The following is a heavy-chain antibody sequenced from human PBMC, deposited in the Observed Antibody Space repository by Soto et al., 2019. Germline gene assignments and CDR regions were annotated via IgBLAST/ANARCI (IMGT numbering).Heavy chain of an antibody. CDR1: GGSISSSNW. CDR2: IYHSGST. J-gene: IGHJ6*02. D-gene: IGHD3-10*01. Sequence: PSETLSLTCAVSGGSISSSNWWSWVRQPPGKGLEWIGEIYHSGSTNYNPSLKSRVTISVDKSKNQFSLKLSSVTAADTAVYYCARSYYYGSGSFPPSLSYYGMDVCGQGTTVPVS. V-gene: IGHV4-4*02. CDR3: ARSYYYGSGSFPPSLSYYGMDV.